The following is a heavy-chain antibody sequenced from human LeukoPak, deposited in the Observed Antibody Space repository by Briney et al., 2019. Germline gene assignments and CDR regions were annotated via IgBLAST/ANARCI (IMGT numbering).Heavy chain of an antibody. CDR3: AREKEAVDY. Sequence: GGSLRLSCAASGFTFSSYSMNWVRQAPGKGLEWVSYISSSSSTIYYADSVKGRFTISRDNAKNSLYLQMNSLRAEDTAVYYCAREKEAVDYWGQGTLVTVSS. CDR1: GFTFSSYS. D-gene: IGHD2-15*01. J-gene: IGHJ4*02. CDR2: ISSSSSTI. V-gene: IGHV3-48*04.